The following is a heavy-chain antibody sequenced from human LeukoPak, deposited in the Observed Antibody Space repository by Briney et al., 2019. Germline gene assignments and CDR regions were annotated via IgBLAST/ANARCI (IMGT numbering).Heavy chain of an antibody. CDR1: GFTFSDYY. D-gene: IGHD3-22*01. Sequence: KTGGSLRLSCAASGFTFSDYYMSWIRQAPGKGLEWVSYISGSSRTIYYADSVKGRFTISRDNAKNSLYLQMNSLRAEDTAVYYCARDSGYGSSAFYHYYFDFWGQGTLVTVSS. CDR2: ISGSSRTI. V-gene: IGHV3-11*01. J-gene: IGHJ4*02. CDR3: ARDSGYGSSAFYHYYFDF.